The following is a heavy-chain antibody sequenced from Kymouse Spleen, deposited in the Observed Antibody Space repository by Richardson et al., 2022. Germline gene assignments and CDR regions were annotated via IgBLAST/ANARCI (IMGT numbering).Heavy chain of an antibody. D-gene: IGHD1-26*01. CDR2: IWYDGSNK. J-gene: IGHJ4*02. CDR3: ARGEGFKRELFSFDY. V-gene: IGHV3-33*01. CDR1: GFTFSSYG. Sequence: QVQLVESGGGVVQPGRSLRLSCAASGFTFSSYGMHWVRQAPGKGLEWVAVIWYDGSNKYYADSVKGRFTISRDNSKNTLYLQMNSLRAEDTAVYYCARGEGFKRELFSFDYWGQGTLVTVSS.